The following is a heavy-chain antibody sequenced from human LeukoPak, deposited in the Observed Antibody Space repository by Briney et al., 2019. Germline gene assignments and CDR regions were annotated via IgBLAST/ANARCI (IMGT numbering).Heavy chain of an antibody. J-gene: IGHJ4*02. CDR1: GGSISSKSYY. CDR3: ARQPNGDSGGYFDY. V-gene: IGHV4-39*07. D-gene: IGHD4-17*01. CDR2: KSNSGSS. Sequence: SETLSLTCTVSGGSISSKSYYWGWIRQPPGKGLESIGSKSNSGSSYYNPSLKSRVTMSIDTPNNQFSLKLDSVTAADTAVYFCARQPNGDSGGYFDYWGQGALVTVSS.